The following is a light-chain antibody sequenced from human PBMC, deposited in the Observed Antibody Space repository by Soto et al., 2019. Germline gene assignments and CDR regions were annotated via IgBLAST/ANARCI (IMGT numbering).Light chain of an antibody. CDR3: QQYNNWPWT. CDR1: QSISSN. Sequence: EIVMTQSPATLSVSPGERATLSCRASQSISSNLACYQQKPGQAPRLLLYGASTRATGIPARFSGSGSGTEFTLTISSLQSEDFAVYYCQQYNNWPWTFGQGTKMEIK. J-gene: IGKJ1*01. CDR2: GAS. V-gene: IGKV3-15*01.